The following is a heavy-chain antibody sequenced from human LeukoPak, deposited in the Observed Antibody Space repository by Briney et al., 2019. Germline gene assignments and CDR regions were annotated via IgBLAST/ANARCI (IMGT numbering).Heavy chain of an antibody. CDR3: AADRTVSSTYYYAVDV. Sequence: SVKLSCKASGFTFTWSTMQWVRQARGQRLEWIGWIFVGSGNTNYAQKFQERVIITRDMSTSTAYMELSSLTSEDTAVYYCAADRTVSSTYYYAVDVWGQGTAVTVSS. D-gene: IGHD2-2*01. J-gene: IGHJ6*02. V-gene: IGHV1-58*02. CDR2: IFVGSGNT. CDR1: GFTFTWST.